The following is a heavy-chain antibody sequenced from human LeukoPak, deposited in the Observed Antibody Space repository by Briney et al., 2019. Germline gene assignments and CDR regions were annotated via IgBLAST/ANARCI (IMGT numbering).Heavy chain of an antibody. J-gene: IGHJ3*01. Sequence: PAETLSLTCTVSGGSVSSGSYYWSWIRQPPGKGLEWIGYIYYSGSTNYNPSLKSRVTISVDTSKNQFSLKLSSVTAADTAVYYCARVPGGGTAANWGQGTIVTVSS. D-gene: IGHD1-7*01. CDR2: IYYSGST. CDR1: GGSVSSGSYY. V-gene: IGHV4-61*01. CDR3: ARVPGGGTAAN.